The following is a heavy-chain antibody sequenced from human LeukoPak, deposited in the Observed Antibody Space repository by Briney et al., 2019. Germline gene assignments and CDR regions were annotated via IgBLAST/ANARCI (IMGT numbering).Heavy chain of an antibody. J-gene: IGHJ4*02. D-gene: IGHD6-25*01. V-gene: IGHV4-59*08. CDR3: ARAGERGYTTGLAY. CDR1: GGSISSYY. Sequence: PSETLSLTCTVSGGSISSYYWSCIRQPPGKGLEWIGYIYYSGSTNYNPSLKSRVTISLDTSKNQFSLKLSSVTAADTAVYYCARAGERGYTTGLAYWGQGTLVTVSS. CDR2: IYYSGST.